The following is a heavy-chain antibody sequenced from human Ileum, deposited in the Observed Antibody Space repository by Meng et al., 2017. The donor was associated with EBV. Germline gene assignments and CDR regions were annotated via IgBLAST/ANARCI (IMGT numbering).Heavy chain of an antibody. CDR2: IDQSGYT. Sequence: GRLQQWGTGLLKPSETLSPTCAVYGGSFNDYYWTWLRQPPGKGLEWIGEIDQSGYTKFNPSLSSRATISRDTSNNQFSLRLNSVTAADTALYYCARYGRCNGNSFYCFDPWGQGTLVTVSS. D-gene: IGHD4-23*01. CDR1: GGSFNDYY. CDR3: ARYGRCNGNSFYCFDP. V-gene: IGHV4-34*01. J-gene: IGHJ5*02.